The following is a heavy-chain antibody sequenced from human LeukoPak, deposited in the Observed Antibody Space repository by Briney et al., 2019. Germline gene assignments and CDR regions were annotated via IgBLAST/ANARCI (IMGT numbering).Heavy chain of an antibody. CDR1: GFTFSSYE. CDR3: ERGQWLAFDY. D-gene: IGHD6-19*01. V-gene: IGHV3-48*03. CDR2: ISSSGSGI. J-gene: IGHJ4*02. Sequence: GGSLRLSCAASGFTFSSYEMNWVRQAPGKGLGWASYISSSGSGIYYADSAKGRCTISRDNAKNSLDLQMNSLSGEDTAVYYCERGQWLAFDYWGQGTLVTVSS.